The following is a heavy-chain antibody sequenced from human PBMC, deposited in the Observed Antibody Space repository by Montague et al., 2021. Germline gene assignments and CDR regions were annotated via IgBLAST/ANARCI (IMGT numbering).Heavy chain of an antibody. Sequence: SETLSLTCTVSGGSISSTSYHWGWIRQPPGTGLEWIGCIYYSGSTNYNPSLKSRVTISADTSKNQFALRLRSVTAADTAVYYCARRMGFVVVTEHDAFDFWGQGTMVTVSS. D-gene: IGHD2-21*02. V-gene: IGHV4-39*01. J-gene: IGHJ3*01. CDR1: GGSISSTSYH. CDR3: ARRMGFVVVTEHDAFDF. CDR2: IYYSGST.